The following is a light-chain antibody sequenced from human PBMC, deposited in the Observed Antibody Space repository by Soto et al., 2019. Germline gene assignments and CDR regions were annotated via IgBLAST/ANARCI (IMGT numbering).Light chain of an antibody. J-gene: IGKJ4*01. CDR1: QSVLYISNNKNY. CDR2: WAT. Sequence: DIVMTQSPESLALSLGERATIDCKSSQSVLYISNNKNYLAWYQHKSGQSPKLLFYWATTRESRVPDRFSSSGSVTHFTLPLSRLQPEDVAVYYCQQYYTSPATFGGGTKV. CDR3: QQYYTSPAT. V-gene: IGKV4-1*01.